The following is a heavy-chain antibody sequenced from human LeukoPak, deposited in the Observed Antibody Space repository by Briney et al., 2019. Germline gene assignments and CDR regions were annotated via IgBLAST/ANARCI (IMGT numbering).Heavy chain of an antibody. D-gene: IGHD1-26*01. V-gene: IGHV3-74*01. CDR2: IHSDGDTT. Sequence: GGSLRLSCAASGFTFSYYWMHWVRQAPGKGLVWVSRIHSDGDTTWYADSVQGRFTISRDNAKNTLYLQMNSLRAEDTALYYCARAIYYLDAFDIWGQGTMVTVSS. CDR3: ARAIYYLDAFDI. CDR1: GFTFSYYW. J-gene: IGHJ3*02.